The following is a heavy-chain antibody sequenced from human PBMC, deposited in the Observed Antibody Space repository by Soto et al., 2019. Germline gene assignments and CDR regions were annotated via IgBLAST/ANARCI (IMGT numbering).Heavy chain of an antibody. CDR1: GFTFGNYA. J-gene: IGHJ3*02. D-gene: IGHD2-15*01. Sequence: EVQLLESGGGLVQPGGSLRLSCAASGFTFGNYAMIWVRQAPGKGLEWVSTISGGGDGTYYADSLRGRFTISRENSRNTVYLQMNSLRDEDTAVYYCAKKGLGSLATYCSTGDCHYAFDIWGQGTMVTVSS. CDR2: ISGGGDGT. V-gene: IGHV3-23*01. CDR3: AKKGLGSLATYCSTGDCHYAFDI.